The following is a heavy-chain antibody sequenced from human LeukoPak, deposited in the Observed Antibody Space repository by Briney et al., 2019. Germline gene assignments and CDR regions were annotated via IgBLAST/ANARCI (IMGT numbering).Heavy chain of an antibody. J-gene: IGHJ5*02. CDR3: AGGCITMVRGAPYNWFDP. Sequence: SSVKVSCMASLGIFIHYAMSWLRQATAQERDCMGVIIPIFGPETYAQKFQGRVTITADKSTSPASMELSSLRCEDTAVYSCAGGCITMVRGAPYNWFDPWGQGTLVTVSS. V-gene: IGHV1-69*06. CDR1: LGIFIHYA. CDR2: IIPIFGPE. D-gene: IGHD3-10*01.